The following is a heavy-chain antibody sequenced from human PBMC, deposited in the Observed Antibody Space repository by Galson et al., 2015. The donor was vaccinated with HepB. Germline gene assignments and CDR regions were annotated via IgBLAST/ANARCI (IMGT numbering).Heavy chain of an antibody. Sequence: SLRLSCAVSGFSFSSNWMSWVRQAPGKGLEWVANIKEDGSEKFYMDSVKGRFTISRDNAKNSLYLQMNSLKAEDTAVYYCVRYSGYHYYFNYWGQGTLVTVSS. CDR3: VRYSGYHYYFNY. CDR2: IKEDGSEK. V-gene: IGHV3-7*01. CDR1: GFSFSSNW. J-gene: IGHJ4*02. D-gene: IGHD5-12*01.